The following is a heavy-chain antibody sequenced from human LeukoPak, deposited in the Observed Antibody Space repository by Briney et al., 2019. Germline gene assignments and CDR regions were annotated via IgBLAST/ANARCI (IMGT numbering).Heavy chain of an antibody. Sequence: GGSLRLSCAASGFTVSSNHMSWVRQAPGKGLEWVSVIYSGGSTYYADSVKGRFTISRDNSKNTLYLQMNSLRAEDTAVYYCARTHDSGSYDRWGQGTLVTVSS. CDR1: GFTVSSNH. CDR3: ARTHDSGSYDR. CDR2: IYSGGST. D-gene: IGHD1-26*01. J-gene: IGHJ4*02. V-gene: IGHV3-66*02.